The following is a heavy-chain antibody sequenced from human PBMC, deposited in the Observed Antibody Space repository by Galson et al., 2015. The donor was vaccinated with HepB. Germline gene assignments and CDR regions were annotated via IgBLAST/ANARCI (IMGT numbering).Heavy chain of an antibody. CDR2: IYYSGST. CDR1: GGSISSSSYY. D-gene: IGHD5-18*01. Sequence: LSLTCTVSGGSISSSSYYWGWIRQPPGKGLEWIGYIYYSGSTNYNPSLKSRVTISVDTSKNQFSLKLSSVTAADTAVYYCARVDTAMVTEAFDIWGQGTMVTVSS. CDR3: ARVDTAMVTEAFDI. V-gene: IGHV4-61*05. J-gene: IGHJ3*02.